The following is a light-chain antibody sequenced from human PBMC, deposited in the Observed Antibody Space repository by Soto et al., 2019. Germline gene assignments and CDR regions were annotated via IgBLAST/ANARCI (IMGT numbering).Light chain of an antibody. CDR1: SSDVGGYNY. CDR2: DVS. J-gene: IGLJ1*01. V-gene: IGLV2-11*01. CDR3: CSYAGSYTLYV. Sequence: QSALTQPASVSGSPGQSISISCTGTSSDVGGYNYVSWYQQHPGKAPKLMIYDVSKRPSGVPDRFSGSKSGNTASLTISGLQAEDEADYYCCSYAGSYTLYVFXTGTKVTVL.